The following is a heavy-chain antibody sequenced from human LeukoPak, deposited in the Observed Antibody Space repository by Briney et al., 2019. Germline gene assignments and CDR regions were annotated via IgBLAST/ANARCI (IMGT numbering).Heavy chain of an antibody. V-gene: IGHV1-46*01. J-gene: IGHJ4*02. Sequence: ASVKVSCETSGYTFTSYAFSWVRQAPGQGLEWMGIINPSGGSTSYAQKFQGRVTMTRDTSTSTVYMELSSLRSEDTAVYYCARDRGRSVDFDYWGQGTLVTVSS. CDR1: GYTFTSYA. CDR2: INPSGGST. D-gene: IGHD3-16*01. CDR3: ARDRGRSVDFDY.